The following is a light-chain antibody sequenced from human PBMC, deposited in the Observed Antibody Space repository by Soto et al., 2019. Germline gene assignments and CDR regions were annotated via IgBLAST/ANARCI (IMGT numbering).Light chain of an antibody. Sequence: DIPMTQSPSTLSASVGDRVTITCRASQSVRSWLAWYQQKPGRAPKFLIYDASSLESGVPSRFSGSGSGTEFTLTISNLQPDDFATYYCLQDHDDSWTFGQGTKVDIK. J-gene: IGKJ1*01. V-gene: IGKV1-5*01. CDR3: LQDHDDSWT. CDR2: DAS. CDR1: QSVRSW.